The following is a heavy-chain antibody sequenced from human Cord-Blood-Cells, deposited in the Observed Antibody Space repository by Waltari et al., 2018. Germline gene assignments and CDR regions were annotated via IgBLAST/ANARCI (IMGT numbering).Heavy chain of an antibody. CDR3: ARDHGYSYDY. V-gene: IGHV3-74*01. CDR1: GFTFSSYW. D-gene: IGHD5-18*01. CDR2: INRDGSST. J-gene: IGHJ4*02. Sequence: EVQLVESGGGLVQPGGSLRLSCAASGFTFSSYWMHWVRQAPGKGLVWVSRINRDGSSTSYADSVKGRFTSFRDNAKNTLYLQMNSLRAEDTAVYYCARDHGYSYDYWGQGTLVTVSS.